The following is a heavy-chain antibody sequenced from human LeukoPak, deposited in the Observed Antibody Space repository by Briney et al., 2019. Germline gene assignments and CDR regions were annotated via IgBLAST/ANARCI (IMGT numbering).Heavy chain of an antibody. CDR1: GDSITSGRHY. Sequence: SETLSLTCTVSGDSITSGRHYWSWIRQPAGKGREWLGRIFTSGITSYSTALKSRVTISLDTSENQVSLRLTSVTAADTAVYYCARGTIEQPNPQYCYYYIDVWGKGTTVTVSS. CDR3: ARGTIEQPNPQYCYYYIDV. V-gene: IGHV4-61*02. D-gene: IGHD1/OR15-1a*01. J-gene: IGHJ6*03. CDR2: IFTSGIT.